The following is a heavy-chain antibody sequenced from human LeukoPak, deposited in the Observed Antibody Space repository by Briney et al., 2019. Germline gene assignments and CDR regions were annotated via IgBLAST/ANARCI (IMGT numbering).Heavy chain of an antibody. CDR2: IRYDGNNK. V-gene: IGHV3-30*02. CDR3: ARTYNPDY. J-gene: IGHJ4*02. D-gene: IGHD1-14*01. Sequence: GGSLRLSCRDSEFTFSNYGMHWVRQAPGKGLEWVSYIRYDGNNKYYGDSVKGRLTVSRDNSKNTLYLQMNSLRVEDTAVYYCARTYNPDYWGQGTLVTVSS. CDR1: EFTFSNYG.